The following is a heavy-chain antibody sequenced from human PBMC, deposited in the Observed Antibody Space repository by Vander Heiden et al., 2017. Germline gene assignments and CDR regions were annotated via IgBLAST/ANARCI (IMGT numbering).Heavy chain of an antibody. J-gene: IGHJ4*02. CDR1: GGSFSGYY. Sequence: QMQLQQWGAGLLKPSETLSLTCAVYGGSFSGYYWSWIRQPPGKGLEWIGEINHSGSTNYNPSLKSRVTISVDTSKNQFSLKLSSVTAADTAVYYCARGRYVAAAGTSEDYWGQGTLVTVSS. V-gene: IGHV4-34*01. CDR3: ARGRYVAAAGTSEDY. D-gene: IGHD6-13*01. CDR2: INHSGST.